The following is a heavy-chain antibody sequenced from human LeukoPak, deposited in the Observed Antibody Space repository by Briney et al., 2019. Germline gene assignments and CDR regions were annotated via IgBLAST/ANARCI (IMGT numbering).Heavy chain of an antibody. J-gene: IGHJ4*02. D-gene: IGHD3-22*01. CDR3: ARISRSGYDY. CDR2: TSNDGNKE. V-gene: IGHV3-30-3*01. CDR1: GFIFSTYP. Sequence: PGGSLRLSCAASGFIFSTYPMHWVSQAPGKGVEWVALTSNDGNKEYYADSVKGRFTISRDNAKNSLYLQMNSLRAEDTAVYYCARISRSGYDYWGQGTLVTVSS.